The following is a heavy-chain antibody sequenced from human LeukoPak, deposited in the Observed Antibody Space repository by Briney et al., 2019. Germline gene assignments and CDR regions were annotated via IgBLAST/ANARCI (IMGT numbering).Heavy chain of an antibody. D-gene: IGHD5-18*01. CDR1: GFTFSRYW. CDR2: IMEDGSEQ. CDR3: ARAGLDTGTWGFDY. Sequence: GGSLRLSCAVSGFTFSRYWMSWVRQAPGEGLEWVANIMEDGSEQYYVDSVKGRFTISRDNAKNSLYLHMSSLRAEDTAVYYCARAGLDTGTWGFDYWGQGTLVTVSS. V-gene: IGHV3-7*01. J-gene: IGHJ4*02.